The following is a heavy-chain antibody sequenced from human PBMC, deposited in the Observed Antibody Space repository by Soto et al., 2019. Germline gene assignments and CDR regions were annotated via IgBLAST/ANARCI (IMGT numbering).Heavy chain of an antibody. V-gene: IGHV1-69*01. J-gene: IGHJ5*02. CDR1: ADSFSSYG. D-gene: IGHD3-3*01. Sequence: QVQLVQSGAEVKEPGSAVKVSCKAPADSFSSYGISWVRQAPGQGLEWMGGIIPIFGTTNYAEKFQGRVTIPADDSTNTAYMELRSRGSEDTAFYYGGRVFREGWVEPGVGWGSLDTWGRGTLVTVSS. CDR2: IIPIFGTT. CDR3: GRVFREGWVEPGVGWGSLDT.